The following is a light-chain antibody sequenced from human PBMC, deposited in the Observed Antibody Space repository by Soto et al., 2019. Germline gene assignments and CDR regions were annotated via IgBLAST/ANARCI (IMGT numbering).Light chain of an antibody. CDR3: AAWDDRLNGPV. V-gene: IGLV1-47*02. Sequence: QSVLTQPPSVSGAPGQRVTISCTGSRSNIGAGYDVHWYQQLPGTAPKLLIQINDRRPSGVPDRFSGSKSGTSASLAISGLRSDDEADYYCAAWDDRLNGPVFGGGTKLTVL. CDR2: IND. CDR1: RSNIGAGYD. J-gene: IGLJ3*02.